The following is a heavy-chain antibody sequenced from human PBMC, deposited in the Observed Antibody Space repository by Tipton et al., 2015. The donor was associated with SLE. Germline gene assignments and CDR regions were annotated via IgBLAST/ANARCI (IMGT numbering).Heavy chain of an antibody. V-gene: IGHV4-39*07. J-gene: IGHJ5*02. CDR3: VRAYDYGLPGWFDT. D-gene: IGHD4-17*01. CDR1: GGSISSYY. CDR2: IYYSGST. Sequence: LRLSCTVSGGSISSYYWGWIRQPPGKGLEWIGSIYYSGSTYYNPSLKSRVTISVDTSKNQFSLKLSSVTAADTAVYYCVRAYDYGLPGWFDTWGQGTLVTVSS.